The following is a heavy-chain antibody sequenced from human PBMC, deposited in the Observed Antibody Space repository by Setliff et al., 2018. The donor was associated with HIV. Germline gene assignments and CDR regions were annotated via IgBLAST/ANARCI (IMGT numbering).Heavy chain of an antibody. CDR2: IYYSGST. CDR3: ARGTILGGYYYYYMDV. CDR1: GGSISSNSYY. Sequence: PSETLSLTCTVSGGSISSNSYYWGWIRQPPGKGLEWIGYIYYSGSTNYNPSLKSRVTISVDTSKNQFSLKVSSVTAADTAVYYCARGTILGGYYYYYMDVWGKGTTVTVSS. J-gene: IGHJ6*03. D-gene: IGHD3-3*01. V-gene: IGHV4-61*05.